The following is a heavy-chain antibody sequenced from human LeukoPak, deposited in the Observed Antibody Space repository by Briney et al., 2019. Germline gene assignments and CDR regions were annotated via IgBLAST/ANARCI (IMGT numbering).Heavy chain of an antibody. CDR2: ISYDGSNK. D-gene: IGHD3-22*01. CDR1: GFTYSSYA. CDR3: ARAKEEYYYDSSGHPMDV. V-gene: IGHV3-30*01. Sequence: GGSLRLSCAASGFTYSSYAMHWVRQAPGKGLEWVAVISYDGSNKYYADSVKGRFTISRDNSKNTLYLQMNSLRAEDTAVYYCARAKEEYYYDSSGHPMDVWGKGTTVTVSS. J-gene: IGHJ6*03.